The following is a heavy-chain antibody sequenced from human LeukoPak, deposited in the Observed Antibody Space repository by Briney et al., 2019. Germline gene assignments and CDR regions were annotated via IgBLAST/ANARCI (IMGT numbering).Heavy chain of an antibody. CDR3: ARGIRYFDWTIPGD. D-gene: IGHD3-9*01. CDR1: GGSISSYY. Sequence: KPSETLSLTCTVSGGSISSYYWSWTRQPAGKGLEWIGRIYTSGSTNYNPSLKSRVTMSVDTSKNQFSLKLSSVTAADTAVYYCARGIRYFDWTIPGDWGQGTLVTVSS. J-gene: IGHJ4*02. V-gene: IGHV4-4*07. CDR2: IYTSGST.